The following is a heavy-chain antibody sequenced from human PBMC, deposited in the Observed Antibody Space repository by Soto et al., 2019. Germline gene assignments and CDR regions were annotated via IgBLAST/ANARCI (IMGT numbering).Heavy chain of an antibody. CDR1: GGTFSSYA. D-gene: IGHD3-3*01. J-gene: IGHJ6*02. V-gene: IGHV1-69*01. CDR2: IIPIFGTA. CDR3: ARAPDFWSGYDYYYGMDV. Sequence: QVQLVQSGAEVKKPGSSVKVSCKASGGTFSSYAISWVRQAPGQGLEWMGGIIPIFGTANYAQKFQGRVTITADESTSTAYMERSSLRSEDPAVYYCARAPDFWSGYDYYYGMDVWGQGTTVTVSS.